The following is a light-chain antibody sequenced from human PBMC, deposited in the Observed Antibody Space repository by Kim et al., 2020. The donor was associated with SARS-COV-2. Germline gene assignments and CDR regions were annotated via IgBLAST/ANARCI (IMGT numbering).Light chain of an antibody. V-gene: IGLV2-23*02. CDR2: EVT. Sequence: QSITISCTGTSSDVGSYNLVSWYQQHPGKAPKLMIYEVTKRPSGVSYRFSGSKSGNTASLTISGLQAEDEADYYCCSYAGSSTFEVFGGGTQLPS. CDR1: SSDVGSYNL. CDR3: CSYAGSSTFEV. J-gene: IGLJ2*01.